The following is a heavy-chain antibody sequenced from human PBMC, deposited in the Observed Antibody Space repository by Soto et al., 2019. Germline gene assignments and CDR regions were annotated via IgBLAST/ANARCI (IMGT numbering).Heavy chain of an antibody. D-gene: IGHD1-1*01. CDR3: ARSCGTYYFDH. J-gene: IGHJ4*02. CDR2: FVPMFSSS. V-gene: IGHV1-69*01. CDR1: GTTFSTHG. Sequence: QVQPVQSGAEVRKPGSSVNVSCKASGTTFSTHGIHWVRQAPGQGLEWMGGFVPMFSSSNYAQKFQGRLTIVADEPTNSAYMELSSLRADDSAIYYCARSCGTYYFDHWGQGTLVTVSS.